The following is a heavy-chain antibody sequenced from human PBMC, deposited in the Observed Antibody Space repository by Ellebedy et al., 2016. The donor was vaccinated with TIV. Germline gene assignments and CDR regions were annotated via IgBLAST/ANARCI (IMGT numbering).Heavy chain of an antibody. CDR2: ISTAGDT. CDR3: ARATAGLDV. J-gene: IGHJ6*02. V-gene: IGHV3-13*01. CDR1: GFTFSSYD. Sequence: PGGSLRLSCAASGFTFSSYDMHWVRQRTGKGLEWVSAISTAGDTYYPGSVKGRFTISRENAKNSMYLQMNSLRAEDTAVYYCARATAGLDVWGQGTTVSVSS.